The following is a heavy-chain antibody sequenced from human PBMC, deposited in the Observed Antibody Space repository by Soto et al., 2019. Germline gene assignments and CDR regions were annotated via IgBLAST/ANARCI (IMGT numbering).Heavy chain of an antibody. CDR2: IYWDDDE. J-gene: IGHJ4*02. CDR1: GFSLTTRGVG. Sequence: QITLKESGPTLVKPTQTLTLTCTFSGFSLTTRGVGVGWIRQPPGKALEWLALIYWDDDEGYSPSLKSRPTTTKDTAKTHVVLTKTNKDPVDTATYYRAHNPREYSYHFDYWVQGTLVTVSS. V-gene: IGHV2-5*02. D-gene: IGHD5-18*01. CDR3: AHNPREYSYHFDY.